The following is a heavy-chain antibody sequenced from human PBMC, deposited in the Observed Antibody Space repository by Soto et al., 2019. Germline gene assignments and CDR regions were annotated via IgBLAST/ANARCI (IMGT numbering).Heavy chain of an antibody. J-gene: IGHJ5*02. V-gene: IGHV4-59*01. Sequence: LSLTCTVSGGSIFSSYWTWIRQPPGKGLEWIGNVYYSGSTNYNPSLKSRITISVDTSKNQFSLNLSSVIAADTAVYCCARVPAASSWFAPWGQGPLVTVSS. D-gene: IGHD2-15*01. CDR1: GGSIFSSY. CDR2: VYYSGST. CDR3: ARVPAASSWFAP.